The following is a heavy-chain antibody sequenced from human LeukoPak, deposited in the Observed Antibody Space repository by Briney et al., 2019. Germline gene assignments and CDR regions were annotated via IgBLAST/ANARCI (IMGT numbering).Heavy chain of an antibody. CDR2: ISGSGYSK. D-gene: IGHD3-16*01. Sequence: GGSLRLSCVGSGFMFRDYSIGWFRQGPGKGPEWISHISGSGYSKYDADSVKGRFTISRDNAKGSVFLQMNSLRAEDTAIYYCVRGLVEVTTGIFDFWGQGTLVAVSS. CDR3: VRGLVEVTTGIFDF. V-gene: IGHV3-11*01. J-gene: IGHJ4*02. CDR1: GFMFRDYS.